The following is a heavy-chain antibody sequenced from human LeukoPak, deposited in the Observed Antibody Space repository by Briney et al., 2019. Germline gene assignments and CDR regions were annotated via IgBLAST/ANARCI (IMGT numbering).Heavy chain of an antibody. V-gene: IGHV3-23*01. J-gene: IGHJ4*02. Sequence: GGSLRLSCAASGFTLSTDDMSWVRQAPGKGLEWVSGISERGGTYYADSVKGRFTISRDNSKNTLYLQMNSLRAEDTAVYYCAKVTWTRSGSPDYRGQGTLVTVSS. CDR1: GFTLSTDD. CDR2: ISERGGT. D-gene: IGHD3-10*01. CDR3: AKVTWTRSGSPDY.